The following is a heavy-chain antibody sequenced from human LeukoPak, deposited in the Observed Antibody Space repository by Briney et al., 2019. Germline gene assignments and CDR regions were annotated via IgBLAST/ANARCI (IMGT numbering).Heavy chain of an antibody. CDR3: ASVSGHSFDY. V-gene: IGHV4-39*01. D-gene: IGHD3-22*01. CDR1: GGSISSSSYY. J-gene: IGHJ4*02. Sequence: SETLSLTCTVSGGSISSSSYYRGWIRQPPGKGLEWIGSIYYSGSTYYNPSLKSRVTISVDTSKNPFSLKLSSVTAAETAVYYCASVSGHSFDYWGQGTLVTVSS. CDR2: IYYSGST.